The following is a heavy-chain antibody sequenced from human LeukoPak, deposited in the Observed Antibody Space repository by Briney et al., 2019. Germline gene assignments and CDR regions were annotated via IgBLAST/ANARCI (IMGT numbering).Heavy chain of an antibody. Sequence: GASVKVSCKASGGTFSSYAISWVRQAPGQGLEWMGRIIPILGIANYAQKFQGSLTMTRDTSTSTVYMELSSLRSEDTALYYCTSGTSGRVGGRWDYFFVYWGQGTLVTVSS. CDR1: GGTFSSYA. V-gene: IGHV1-69*04. J-gene: IGHJ4*02. D-gene: IGHD1-26*01. CDR2: IIPILGIA. CDR3: TSGTSGRVGGRWDYFFVY.